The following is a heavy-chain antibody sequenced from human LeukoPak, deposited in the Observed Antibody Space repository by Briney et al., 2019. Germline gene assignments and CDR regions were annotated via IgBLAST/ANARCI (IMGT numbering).Heavy chain of an antibody. CDR2: INHSGST. CDR3: ARNRLRFLEWLSEGMDV. J-gene: IGHJ6*02. V-gene: IGHV4-34*01. CDR1: GGSFSGYY. D-gene: IGHD3-3*01. Sequence: SETLSLTCAVYGGSFSGYYWSWIRQPPGKGLEWIGEINHSGSTNYNPSLKSRVTISVDTSKNQFSLKLSSVTAAGTAVYYCARNRLRFLEWLSEGMDVWGQGTTVTVS.